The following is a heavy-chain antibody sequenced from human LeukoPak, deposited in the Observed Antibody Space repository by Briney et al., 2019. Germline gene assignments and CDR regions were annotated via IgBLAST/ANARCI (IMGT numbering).Heavy chain of an antibody. CDR3: ARVKVVNWFDP. D-gene: IGHD2-2*01. Sequence: SETLSLTCAVYGGSFSGYYWSWIRQPPGKGLEWIGEINHSGSTNYNPSLESRVTISVDTSKNQFSLKLSSVTAADTAVYYCARVKVVNWFDPWGQGTLVTVSS. CDR2: INHSGST. J-gene: IGHJ5*02. CDR1: GGSFSGYY. V-gene: IGHV4-34*01.